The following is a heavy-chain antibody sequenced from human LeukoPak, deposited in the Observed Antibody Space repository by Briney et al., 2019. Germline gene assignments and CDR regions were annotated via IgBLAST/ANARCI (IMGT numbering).Heavy chain of an antibody. V-gene: IGHV4-59*01. Sequence: SETLSLTCAVYGGSFSGYYWSWIRQPPGKGLEWIGYIYYSGSTNYNPSLKSRVTISVDTSKNQFSLKLSSVTAADTAVYYCASLQPGYYDSSGFFDYWGQGTLVTVSS. D-gene: IGHD3-22*01. J-gene: IGHJ4*02. CDR3: ASLQPGYYDSSGFFDY. CDR1: GGSFSGYY. CDR2: IYYSGST.